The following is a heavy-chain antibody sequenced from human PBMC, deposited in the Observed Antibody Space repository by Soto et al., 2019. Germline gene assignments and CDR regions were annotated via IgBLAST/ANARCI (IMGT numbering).Heavy chain of an antibody. CDR2: IYYSGST. V-gene: IGHV4-39*01. Sequence: SETLSLTCTVSGGSISSSSYYWGWIRQPPGKGLEWIGSIYYSGSTYYNPSLKSRVTISVDTSKNQFSLKLSSVTAADTAVHYCARHAQRELLNSFDPWGQGTLVTVSS. J-gene: IGHJ5*02. D-gene: IGHD1-26*01. CDR1: GGSISSSSYY. CDR3: ARHAQRELLNSFDP.